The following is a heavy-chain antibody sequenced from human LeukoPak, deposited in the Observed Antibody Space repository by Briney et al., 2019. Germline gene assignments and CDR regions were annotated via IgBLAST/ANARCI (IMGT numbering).Heavy chain of an antibody. V-gene: IGHV3-30*02. J-gene: IGHJ4*02. D-gene: IGHD3-22*01. Sequence: SGGSLRLSCAVSGFTFSSYGMRWVRQAPGKGLEWVAFIRYDGSNKYYADSVKGRFAISRDSSKKTVYLHMNGLSAEDTAVYYCAKDYGNDSSGFNYWGQGTLVTVSS. CDR2: IRYDGSNK. CDR3: AKDYGNDSSGFNY. CDR1: GFTFSSYG.